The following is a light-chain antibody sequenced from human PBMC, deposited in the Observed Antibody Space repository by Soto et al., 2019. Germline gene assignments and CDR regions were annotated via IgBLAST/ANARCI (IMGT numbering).Light chain of an antibody. J-gene: IGLJ1*01. Sequence: QSALTQPRSVSGSPGQSVTTSCTVTSSDVGGYNSVSWYQHHPDKAPKLIIYDVRKRPSGVPDRFSGSKSGNTASLTISGLQSEDETDYYCCSYAGSYTYVFGNGTKVTVL. CDR1: SSDVGGYNS. V-gene: IGLV2-11*01. CDR3: CSYAGSYTYV. CDR2: DVR.